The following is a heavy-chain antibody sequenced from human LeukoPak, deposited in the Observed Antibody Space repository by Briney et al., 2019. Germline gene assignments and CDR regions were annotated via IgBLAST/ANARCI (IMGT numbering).Heavy chain of an antibody. CDR3: ARQSLHSYGDYFDY. CDR2: IYYSGST. Sequence: SETLSLTCTVSGGSISSYYWSWIRQPPGKGLEWIGYIYYSGSTNYNPSLKSRVTISVDTSKNQFSLKLSSVTAADTAVYYCARQSLHSYGDYFDYWGQGTLVTVSS. V-gene: IGHV4-59*08. J-gene: IGHJ4*02. CDR1: GGSISSYY. D-gene: IGHD5-18*01.